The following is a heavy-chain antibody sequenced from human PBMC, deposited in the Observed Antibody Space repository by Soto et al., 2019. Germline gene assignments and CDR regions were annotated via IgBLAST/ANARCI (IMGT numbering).Heavy chain of an antibody. D-gene: IGHD4-17*01. CDR2: IYYSGST. Sequence: SETLSLTCTVSGGSISSSSYYWGWIRQPPGKGLEWIGSIYYSGSTYYNPSLKSRVTISVDTSKNQFSLKLSSVTAADTAVYYCARRIHGDYVDYWGQGTLVTVSS. J-gene: IGHJ4*02. CDR3: ARRIHGDYVDY. CDR1: GGSISSSSYY. V-gene: IGHV4-39*01.